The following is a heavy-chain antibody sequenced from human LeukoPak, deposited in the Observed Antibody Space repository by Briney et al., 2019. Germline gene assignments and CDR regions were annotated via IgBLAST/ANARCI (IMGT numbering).Heavy chain of an antibody. CDR3: ARPQEYYDFWSSYYLFDY. D-gene: IGHD3-3*01. V-gene: IGHV1-69*01. J-gene: IGHJ4*02. CDR1: GGTFSSYA. CDR2: IIPIFGTA. Sequence: SVKVSCKASGGTFSSYAISSVRQAPGQGLEWMGGIIPIFGTANYTQKFQGRVTITAHESTSTAYMELSSLRSEDTAVYYCARPQEYYDFWSSYYLFDYWGQGTLVTVSS.